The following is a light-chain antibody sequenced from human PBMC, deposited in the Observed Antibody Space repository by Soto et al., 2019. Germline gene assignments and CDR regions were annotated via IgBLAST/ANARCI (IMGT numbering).Light chain of an antibody. J-gene: IGLJ3*02. V-gene: IGLV2-14*03. Sequence: QSVLTQPASVSGSPGQSITIPCTGTSSDFGDYHYVSWYQQHPGKAPRLLIYDVSYRPSGVSNRFAGSKSGDTASLTISGLQPEDEADYYCSSYTTSNTVLFGGGTKVTVL. CDR1: SSDFGDYHY. CDR3: SSYTTSNTVL. CDR2: DVS.